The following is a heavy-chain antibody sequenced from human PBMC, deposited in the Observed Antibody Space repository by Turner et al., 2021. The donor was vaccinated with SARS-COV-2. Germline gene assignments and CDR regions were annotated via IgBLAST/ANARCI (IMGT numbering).Heavy chain of an antibody. CDR2: ISNDGSNK. J-gene: IGHJ4*02. CDR1: GFTFSSYG. D-gene: IGHD5-18*01. V-gene: IGHV3-30*18. Sequence: QVQLVGSGGGVVQPGRSLRLSSAASGFTFSSYGMLWVRQAPGKGLEWVAVISNDGSNKYYADSVKGRFTISRDNSKNTLYLQMNSLRAEDTAVYYCAKGASQHFDYWGQGTLVTVSS. CDR3: AKGASQHFDY.